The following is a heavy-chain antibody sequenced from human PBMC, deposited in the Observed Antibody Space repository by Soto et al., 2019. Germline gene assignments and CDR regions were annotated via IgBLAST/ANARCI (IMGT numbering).Heavy chain of an antibody. CDR1: GFTFSSYW. CDR3: ARDDRDIVVVPAATDAFDI. CDR2: INSDGRST. J-gene: IGHJ3*02. D-gene: IGHD2-2*01. V-gene: IGHV3-74*01. Sequence: EAQLVESGGGLVQPGGSLRLSCAASGFTFSSYWMHWVRQAPGKGLVWVSRINSDGRSTRYADSVKGRFTISRDNAKNTLYLQMNSLRAEDTAVYFCARDDRDIVVVPAATDAFDIWGQGTMVTVSS.